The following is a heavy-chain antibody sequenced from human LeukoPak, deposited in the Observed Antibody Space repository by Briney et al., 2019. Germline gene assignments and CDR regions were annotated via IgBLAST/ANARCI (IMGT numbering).Heavy chain of an antibody. V-gene: IGHV3-21*01. Sequence: GGSLRLSCAASGFTFSSYSMNWVRQAPGKGLEWVSYIGSGSSYIYYTDSVKGRFTISRDNAKNSLYLQMNSLRGEDAAVYYCARDHSYGSGSYRPFDYWGQGTLVTVSS. CDR1: GFTFSSYS. D-gene: IGHD3-10*01. CDR3: ARDHSYGSGSYRPFDY. J-gene: IGHJ4*02. CDR2: IGSGSSYI.